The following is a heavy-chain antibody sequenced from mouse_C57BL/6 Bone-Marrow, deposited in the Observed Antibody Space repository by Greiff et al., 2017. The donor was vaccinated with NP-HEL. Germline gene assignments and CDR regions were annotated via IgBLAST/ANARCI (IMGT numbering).Heavy chain of an antibody. CDR2: IDPEDGET. Sequence: EVKLVESGAELVKPGASVKLSCTASGFNIKDYYMHWVKQRTEQGLEWIGRIDPEDGETKYAPKFQGKATITADTSSTTAYLKLSSLTSEDTAVYYCAYDYGDYPMDYWGQGTSVTVSS. J-gene: IGHJ4*01. CDR1: GFNIKDYY. V-gene: IGHV14-2*01. CDR3: AYDYGDYPMDY. D-gene: IGHD2-4*01.